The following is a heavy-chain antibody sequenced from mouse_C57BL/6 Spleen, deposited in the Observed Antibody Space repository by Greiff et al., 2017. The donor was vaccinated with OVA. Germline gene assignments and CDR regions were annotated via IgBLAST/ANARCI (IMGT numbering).Heavy chain of an antibody. CDR1: GFNIKDYY. Sequence: VHVKQSGAELVRPGASVKLSCTASGFNIKDYYMHWVKQRPEQGLEWIGRIDPEDGDTEYAPKFQGKATMTADTSSNTAYLQLSSRTSEDTAVYYCTKRGYAMDYWGQGTSVTVSS. J-gene: IGHJ4*01. V-gene: IGHV14-1*01. CDR3: TKRGYAMDY. CDR2: IDPEDGDT.